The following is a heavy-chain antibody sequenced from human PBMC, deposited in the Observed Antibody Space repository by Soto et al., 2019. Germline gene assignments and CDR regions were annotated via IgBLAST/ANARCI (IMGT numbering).Heavy chain of an antibody. Sequence: GFRRLACAASGFTFANAWMSWVRQGPGKGLEWVGRVRSKADGGTTDYAAPVEGRFTISRDDSENTLYLQMNSLKIDDTAVYYCRRDWDYPVLWGQGTLVTVSS. CDR1: GFTFANAW. CDR2: VRSKADGGTT. V-gene: IGHV3-15*01. D-gene: IGHD1-7*01. J-gene: IGHJ4*02. CDR3: RRDWDYPVL.